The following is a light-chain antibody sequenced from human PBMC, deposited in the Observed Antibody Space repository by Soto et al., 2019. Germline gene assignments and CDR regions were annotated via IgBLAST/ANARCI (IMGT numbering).Light chain of an antibody. Sequence: EIVMTQSPATLSVSPGERATLSCRASQSVSSNLAWYQQKPGQAPRLLIYGASPRATGIPARFSGSGSGTEFTLTISSLQSEDFAVYYCQQYNNWYTFGPGTKLEIK. CDR3: QQYNNWYT. J-gene: IGKJ2*01. CDR2: GAS. V-gene: IGKV3-15*01. CDR1: QSVSSN.